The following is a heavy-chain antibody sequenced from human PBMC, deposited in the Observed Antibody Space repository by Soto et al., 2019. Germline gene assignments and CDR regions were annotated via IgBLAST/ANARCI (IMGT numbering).Heavy chain of an antibody. Sequence: QVQLVQSGAEVKKPGASVKVSCKASGYTFTSYAMNWVRQAPGQRLEWMGWINVGNGNTKYSQKFQGRVIITRDTSASTAYMELSSLRSEDTAVYYCARGADYSPYYFDYWGQGTLVTVSS. V-gene: IGHV1-3*01. J-gene: IGHJ4*02. CDR1: GYTFTSYA. CDR3: ARGADYSPYYFDY. D-gene: IGHD4-17*01. CDR2: INVGNGNT.